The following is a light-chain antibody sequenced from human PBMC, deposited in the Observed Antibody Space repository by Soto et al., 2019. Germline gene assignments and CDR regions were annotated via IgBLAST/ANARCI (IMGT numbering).Light chain of an antibody. CDR1: QTVRSS. CDR3: QQRVNWLT. J-gene: IGKJ4*01. V-gene: IGKV3-11*01. CDR2: EAS. Sequence: EIVLTQSPATLSLSPGERVTLSCRASQTVRSSLAWYQQKPGQAPRLIIYEASNRATGIPARFSGSGSGTDFTLTISSLEPEDFAVYYCQQRVNWLTFGGGTKVEL.